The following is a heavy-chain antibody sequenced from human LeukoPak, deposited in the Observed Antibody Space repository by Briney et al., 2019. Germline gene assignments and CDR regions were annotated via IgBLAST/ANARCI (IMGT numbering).Heavy chain of an antibody. Sequence: GASVKVSCKASGGTFSNYAISWVRQAPGQGLEWMGGIIPIFGTANYAQKFRGRVTITADKSTRTAYMELSSLRSEDTAVYYCARLQYCSGGSCFSKTDYWGQGTLVTVSS. CDR1: GGTFSNYA. D-gene: IGHD2-15*01. V-gene: IGHV1-69*06. CDR3: ARLQYCSGGSCFSKTDY. J-gene: IGHJ4*02. CDR2: IIPIFGTA.